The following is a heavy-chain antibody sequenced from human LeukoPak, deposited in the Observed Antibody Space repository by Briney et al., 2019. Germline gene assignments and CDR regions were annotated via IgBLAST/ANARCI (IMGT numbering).Heavy chain of an antibody. CDR3: ARHHGDYGLPNYYMDV. Sequence: SETLSLTCAVSGYSISSGYYWGWIRQPPGKGLEWIGSIYHSGSTYYNPSLKSRVTISVDTSKNQFSLKLSSVTAADTAVYYCARHHGDYGLPNYYMDVWGKGTTVTVSS. V-gene: IGHV4-38-2*01. J-gene: IGHJ6*03. CDR1: GYSISSGYY. D-gene: IGHD4-17*01. CDR2: IYHSGST.